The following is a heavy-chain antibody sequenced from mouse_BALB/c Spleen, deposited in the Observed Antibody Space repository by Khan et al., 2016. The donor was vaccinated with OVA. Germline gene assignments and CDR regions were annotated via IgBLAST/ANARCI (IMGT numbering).Heavy chain of an antibody. Sequence: EVQLQESGPDLVKPSQSLSLTCTVTGYSITSGYSWHWIRQFPGNKLEWMGYIHYGGNTNYNPSLNSRISITRATSRNQFFLQLNSVTTEDTATYDGARAGRWFPDWGRGTLVTVSA. CDR1: GYSITSGYS. CDR3: ARAGRWFPD. V-gene: IGHV3-1*02. J-gene: IGHJ3*01. CDR2: IHYGGNT.